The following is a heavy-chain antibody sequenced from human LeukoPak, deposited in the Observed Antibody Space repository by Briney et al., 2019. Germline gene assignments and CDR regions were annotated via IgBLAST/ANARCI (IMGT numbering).Heavy chain of an antibody. CDR1: GGSISSHY. J-gene: IGHJ6*02. Sequence: SETLSLTCSVSGGSISSHYWSWIRQPPGKGLEWIGYIYYSGSTKYNPSLKSRVTISVDTSKNQFSLKLSSVTAADTAVYYCARDRREYSSGWYAGTYGMDVWGQGTTVTVSS. CDR2: IYYSGST. CDR3: ARDRREYSSGWYAGTYGMDV. D-gene: IGHD6-19*01. V-gene: IGHV4-59*11.